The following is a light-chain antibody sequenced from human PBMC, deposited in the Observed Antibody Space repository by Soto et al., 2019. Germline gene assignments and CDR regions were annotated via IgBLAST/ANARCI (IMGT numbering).Light chain of an antibody. CDR3: QQRGSWPSIT. J-gene: IGKJ5*01. CDR2: EAS. V-gene: IGKV3-11*01. CDR1: QSVSNY. Sequence: ELVLTQSPATLSLSPGERATLSCRASQSVSNYLAWYQQKPGQAPRLLIYEASNRATGIPARFSGSGSGTDFTLTISSLEPEDFAVYYCQQRGSWPSITFGQGTRLEIK.